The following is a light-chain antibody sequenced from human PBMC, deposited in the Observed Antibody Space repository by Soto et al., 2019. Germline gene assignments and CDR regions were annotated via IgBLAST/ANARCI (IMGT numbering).Light chain of an antibody. CDR2: EVS. Sequence: LTQPASVSGSPGQSITISSTGTRSDVGGYNYVSWFQQHPGKAPKLKIYEVSNRPSGVSNRFSGSKSGYTASLTISELQAEDEADYYCTSFTSSNTWVFGGGTKVTVL. V-gene: IGLV2-14*03. CDR1: RSDVGGYNY. CDR3: TSFTSSNTWV. J-gene: IGLJ3*02.